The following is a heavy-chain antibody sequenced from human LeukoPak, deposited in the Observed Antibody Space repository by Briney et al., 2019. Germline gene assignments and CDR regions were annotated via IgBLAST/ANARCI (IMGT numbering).Heavy chain of an antibody. CDR1: GGSISSGTHY. CDR3: ASTHCASPSCYSYYYSGLDV. D-gene: IGHD2-2*01. J-gene: IGHJ6*02. V-gene: IGHV4-31*11. CDR2: IYNTGSA. Sequence: SETLSLTRAVSGGSISSGTHYWNWIRRHPGQGLEWIGHIYNTGSAYYNPSLMSRVSISIDTSENQFSLKLSSVTAADTAVYYCASTHCASPSCYSYYYSGLDVWGQGTTVIVSS.